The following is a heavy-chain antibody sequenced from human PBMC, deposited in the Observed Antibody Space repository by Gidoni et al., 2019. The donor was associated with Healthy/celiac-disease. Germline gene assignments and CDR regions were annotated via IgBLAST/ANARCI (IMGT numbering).Heavy chain of an antibody. CDR3: AKDTGEVITVLDV. CDR2: ISWNSGSI. CDR1: GFTFDDYA. V-gene: IGHV3-9*01. Sequence: EVQLVESGGGLVQPGRSLRLSCAASGFTFDDYAMHWVRQAPGKGLGWVSGISWNSGSIGYADSVKGRFTISRDNAKNSLYLQMNSLRAEDTALYYCAKDTGEVITVLDVWGQGTTVTVSS. D-gene: IGHD2-21*01. J-gene: IGHJ6*02.